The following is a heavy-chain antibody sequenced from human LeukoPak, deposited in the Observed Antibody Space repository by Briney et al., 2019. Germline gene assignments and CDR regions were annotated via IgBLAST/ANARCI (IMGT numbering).Heavy chain of an antibody. D-gene: IGHD3-16*01. V-gene: IGHV1-69*04. CDR1: GGTFSSYA. CDR2: IIPILGIA. CDR3: ARKDEPESSIRGLRSGGPFDY. J-gene: IGHJ4*02. Sequence: GSSVKVSCKASGGTFSSYAISWVRQAPGQGLEWMGRIIPILGIANYAQKFQGRVTITADKSTSTAYMELSSLRSEDTAVYYCARKDEPESSIRGLRSGGPFDYWGQGTLVTVSS.